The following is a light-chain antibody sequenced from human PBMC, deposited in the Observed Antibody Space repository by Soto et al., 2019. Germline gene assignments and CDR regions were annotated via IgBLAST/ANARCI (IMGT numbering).Light chain of an antibody. Sequence: DIQMTQSPSTLSASVGDRVTITCRASQSISSWLAWYQQKPGKAPKLLMYKASSLWPGVPSRFSGSGSGTEFTLTISSLQPDDFATYYCQQYNSYSWSFGQGTKVEIK. CDR2: KAS. CDR1: QSISSW. CDR3: QQYNSYSWS. J-gene: IGKJ1*01. V-gene: IGKV1-5*03.